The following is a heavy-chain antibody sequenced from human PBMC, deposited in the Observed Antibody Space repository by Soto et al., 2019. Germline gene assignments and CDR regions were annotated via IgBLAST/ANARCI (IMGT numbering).Heavy chain of an antibody. Sequence: SETLSLTCSILGDSISDNRFYWGWVRQSPEKGLDWIGSISHDGNAYYNRSLKSRVTLFADTSRNQFSLTMKSVTVADTAPYFWGRQVSGDNLGGNWFGRWGQRCLVSVS. CDR1: GDSISDNRFY. V-gene: IGHV4-39*01. CDR2: ISHDGNA. J-gene: IGHJ5*02. D-gene: IGHD4-17*01. CDR3: GRQVSGDNLGGNWFGR.